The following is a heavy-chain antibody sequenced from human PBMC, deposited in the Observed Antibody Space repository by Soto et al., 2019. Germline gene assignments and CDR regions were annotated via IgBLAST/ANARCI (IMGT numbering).Heavy chain of an antibody. V-gene: IGHV4-34*01. Sequence: PSETLSLTCAVYGGSFSGYYWSWIRQPPGKGLEWIGEINHSGSTNYNPSLKSRVTISVDTSKNQFSLKLSSVTAADTAVYYCARGLRGYGPLFDYWGQGTLVTVSS. CDR1: GGSFSGYY. CDR3: ARGLRGYGPLFDY. CDR2: INHSGST. J-gene: IGHJ4*02. D-gene: IGHD5-12*01.